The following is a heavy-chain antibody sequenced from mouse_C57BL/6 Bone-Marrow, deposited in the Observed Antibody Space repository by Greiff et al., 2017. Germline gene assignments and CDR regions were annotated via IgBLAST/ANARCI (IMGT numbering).Heavy chain of an antibody. J-gene: IGHJ3*01. CDR2: IYPRSGNT. CDR1: GYTFTSYG. D-gene: IGHD1-1*01. V-gene: IGHV1-81*01. CDR3: ATSQPPGSSPWFAY. Sequence: VQLQESGAELARPGASVKLSCKASGYTFTSYGISWVKQRTGQGLEWIGEIYPRSGNTYYNEKFKGKATLTADKSSSTAYMELRSLTSEDSAVYFCATSQPPGSSPWFAYWGQGTLVTVSA.